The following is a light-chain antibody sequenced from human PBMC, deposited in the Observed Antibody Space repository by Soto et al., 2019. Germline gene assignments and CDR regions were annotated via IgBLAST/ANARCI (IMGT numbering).Light chain of an antibody. J-gene: IGKJ2*01. Sequence: DIVMTQSPHSMVVSLGERATIHCKSSQTLLDRSKNRNYLAWYQQKPRQPPKLIISWASTRDSGAPDRFSGSGSGTEFNLTISRLQAEDVAVYFCQQYNAMSPIFGQGTKVDIK. CDR1: QTLLDRSKNRNY. CDR2: WAS. V-gene: IGKV4-1*01. CDR3: QQYNAMSPI.